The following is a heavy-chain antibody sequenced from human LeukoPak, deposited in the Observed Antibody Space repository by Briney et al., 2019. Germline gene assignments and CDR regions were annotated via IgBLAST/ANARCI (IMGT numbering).Heavy chain of an antibody. Sequence: SETLSLTCAVYGGSFSGYYWSWIRQPPGKGLEWIGEINHSGSTNYNPSLKSRVTISVDTSKNQFSLKLSSVTAADTAVYYCASYGSGSYPDSTMDVWGKGTTVTVSS. D-gene: IGHD3-10*01. J-gene: IGHJ6*03. CDR1: GGSFSGYY. CDR3: ASYGSGSYPDSTMDV. V-gene: IGHV4-34*01. CDR2: INHSGST.